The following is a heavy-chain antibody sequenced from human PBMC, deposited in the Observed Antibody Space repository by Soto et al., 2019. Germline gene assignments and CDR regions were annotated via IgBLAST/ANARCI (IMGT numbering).Heavy chain of an antibody. CDR3: ARIDYDILTGRGVNWFDP. CDR2: IYYSGST. Sequence: PSETLSLTCTVSGGSISSGGYYWSWIRQHPGKGLEWIGYIYYSGSTYYNPSLKSRLTISVDTSKNQFSLKLSSVTAADTAVYYCARIDYDILTGRGVNWFDPWGQGTLVTVSS. D-gene: IGHD3-9*01. CDR1: GGSISSGGYY. V-gene: IGHV4-31*03. J-gene: IGHJ5*02.